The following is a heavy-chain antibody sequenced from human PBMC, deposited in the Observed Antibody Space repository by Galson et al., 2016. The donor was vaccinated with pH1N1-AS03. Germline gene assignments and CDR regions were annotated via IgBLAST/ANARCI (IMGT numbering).Heavy chain of an antibody. V-gene: IGHV3-23*01. CDR1: GFTFGSFA. J-gene: IGHJ4*02. Sequence: SLRLSCAASGFTFGSFAMSWVRQAPGKGLEWVSAISGSGNNTYYGDSVKGRLTISRENSKNMLYLQMNSLRAEETAVYYCAKDKGLGGGSCYQYWGQGTLVTVSS. D-gene: IGHD2-15*01. CDR2: ISGSGNNT. CDR3: AKDKGLGGGSCYQY.